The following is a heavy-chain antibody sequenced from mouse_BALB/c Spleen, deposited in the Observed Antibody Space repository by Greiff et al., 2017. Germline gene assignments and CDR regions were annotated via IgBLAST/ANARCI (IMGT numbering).Heavy chain of an antibody. J-gene: IGHJ1*01. CDR2: INPSTGYT. CDR3: ARSGYGSSHWYFDV. D-gene: IGHD1-1*01. CDR1: GYTFTSYW. Sequence: QVHVKQSGAELAKPGASVKMSCKASGYTFTSYWMHWGKQRPGQGLEWIGYINPSTGYTEYNQKFKDKATLTADKSSSTAYMQLSSLTSEDSAVYYCARSGYGSSHWYFDVGGAGTTVTVSS. V-gene: IGHV1-7*01.